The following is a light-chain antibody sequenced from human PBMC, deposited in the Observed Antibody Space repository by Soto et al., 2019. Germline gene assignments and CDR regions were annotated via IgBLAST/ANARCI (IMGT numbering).Light chain of an antibody. CDR2: RNN. J-gene: IGLJ2*01. V-gene: IGLV1-44*01. CDR3: AAWDDSLNGVV. CDR1: SSNIGSNT. Sequence: QSVLTQPPSASGTPGQRVTISCSGSSSNIGSNTVNWYQQFPGTAPNLLIYRNNQRPPAVPDRFSGSKSGTSASLAISGLQSEDEADYYCAAWDDSLNGVVFGGGTKLTVL.